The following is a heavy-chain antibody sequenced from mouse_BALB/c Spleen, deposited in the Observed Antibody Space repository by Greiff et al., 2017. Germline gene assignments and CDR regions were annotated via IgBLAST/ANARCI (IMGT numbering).Heavy chain of an antibody. CDR2: IAPGSGST. J-gene: IGHJ2*01. V-gene: IGHV1S41*01. Sequence: DLVKPGASVKLSCKASGYTFTSYWINWIKQRPGQGLEWIGRIAPGSGSTYYNEKFKGKATLTVDTSSSTAYIQLSSLSSEDSAVYYYATGGAYYRYFDYWGQGTTLTVSS. CDR1: GYTFTSYW. D-gene: IGHD2-14*01. CDR3: ATGGAYYRYFDY.